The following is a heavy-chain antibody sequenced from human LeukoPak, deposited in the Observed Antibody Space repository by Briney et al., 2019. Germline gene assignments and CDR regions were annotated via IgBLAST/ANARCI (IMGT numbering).Heavy chain of an antibody. CDR3: ATTARHCSDY. D-gene: IGHD6-6*01. V-gene: IGHV4-39*07. Sequence: SETLSLTCTVSGGSISSYYWGWIRQPPGKGLEWIGSIYYSGSTYYNPSLKSRVTISIDTSKNQFSLRLSSVTAADTAVYYCATTARHCSDYWGQGTLVTVSS. CDR1: GGSISSYY. J-gene: IGHJ4*02. CDR2: IYYSGST.